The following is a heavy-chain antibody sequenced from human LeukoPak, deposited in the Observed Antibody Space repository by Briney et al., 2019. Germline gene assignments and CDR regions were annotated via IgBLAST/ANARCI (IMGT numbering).Heavy chain of an antibody. D-gene: IGHD3-3*01. CDR1: GYTFTGYY. J-gene: IGHJ4*02. Sequence: ASVKVSCKASGYTFTGYYMHWVRQAPGQGLEWMGWINPNSGGTNYAQKFQGRVTMTRDTSISTAYMELSRLRSDDTVVYYCARFPRFLEWLTIPFDYWGQGTLVTVSS. CDR3: ARFPRFLEWLTIPFDY. CDR2: INPNSGGT. V-gene: IGHV1-2*02.